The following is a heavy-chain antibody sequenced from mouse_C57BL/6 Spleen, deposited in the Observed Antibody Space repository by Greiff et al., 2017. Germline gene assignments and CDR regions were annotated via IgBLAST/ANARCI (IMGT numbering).Heavy chain of an antibody. CDR3: ARDEGNGSSLFAY. CDR1: GYTFTSYW. V-gene: IGHV1-72*01. D-gene: IGHD1-1*01. Sequence: VQLQQPGAELVKPGASVKLSCKASGYTFTSYWMHWVKQRPGRGLERIGRIDPNSGGTKYNEKFKSKATLTVDKPSSTAYMQLSSLTSEDSAVYYCARDEGNGSSLFAYWGQGTLVTVSA. J-gene: IGHJ3*01. CDR2: IDPNSGGT.